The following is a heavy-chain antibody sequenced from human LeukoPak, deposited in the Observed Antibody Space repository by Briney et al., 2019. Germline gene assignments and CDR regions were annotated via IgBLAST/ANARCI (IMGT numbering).Heavy chain of an antibody. J-gene: IGHJ5*02. Sequence: GGSLRLSCAASGFTFSSYGVHWVRQAPGKGLEWLAFIRYDGRIKNYADSVKGRFTISRDNSKNTLYLQMNSLTTEDTSLYYCARNRAAAGDWLDPWGQGTLVIVSS. CDR2: IRYDGRIK. CDR3: ARNRAAAGDWLDP. D-gene: IGHD6-13*01. V-gene: IGHV3-30*02. CDR1: GFTFSSYG.